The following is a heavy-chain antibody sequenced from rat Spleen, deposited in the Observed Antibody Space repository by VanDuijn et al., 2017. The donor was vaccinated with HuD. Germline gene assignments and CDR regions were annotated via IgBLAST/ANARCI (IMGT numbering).Heavy chain of an antibody. J-gene: IGHJ2*01. D-gene: IGHD4-3*01. CDR2: ISYDGSST. CDR1: GFTFSNYG. V-gene: IGHV5-29*01. Sequence: EVQLVESGGGLVQPGRSLKLSCAASGFTFSNYGMAWVRQAPTKGLEWVATISYDGSSTYYRDSVKGRFTISRDNAKSTLYLQMDSLRSEDTATYYCARSGPYYFDYWGQGVMVTVSS. CDR3: ARSGPYYFDY.